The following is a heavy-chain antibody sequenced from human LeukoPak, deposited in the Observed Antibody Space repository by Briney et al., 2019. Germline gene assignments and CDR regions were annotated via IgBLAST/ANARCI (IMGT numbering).Heavy chain of an antibody. CDR3: ARGNSGSYPYYFDY. Sequence: PGGSLRLSCAASGFTFSSYWMSWVRQAPGKGLEWVANIKQDGSEKYYVDSVKGRFTISRDNAKNSLYLQMNSLRAEDTAVYYCARGNSGSYPYYFDYWGQGTLVTVSS. D-gene: IGHD1-26*01. CDR1: GFTFSSYW. V-gene: IGHV3-7*01. J-gene: IGHJ4*02. CDR2: IKQDGSEK.